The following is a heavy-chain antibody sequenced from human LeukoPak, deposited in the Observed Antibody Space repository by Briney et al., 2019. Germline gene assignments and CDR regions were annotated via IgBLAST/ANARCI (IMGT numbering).Heavy chain of an antibody. CDR3: AKVGEMATITPWYFDY. V-gene: IGHV3-30*18. J-gene: IGHJ4*02. D-gene: IGHD5-24*01. CDR1: GFTFSSYG. Sequence: GGSLRLSCAASGFTFSSYGMHWVRQAPGKGLEWVAVISYDGSNKYYADSVKGRLTISRDNSKNTLYLQMNSLRAEDTAVYYCAKVGEMATITPWYFDYWGQGTLVTVSS. CDR2: ISYDGSNK.